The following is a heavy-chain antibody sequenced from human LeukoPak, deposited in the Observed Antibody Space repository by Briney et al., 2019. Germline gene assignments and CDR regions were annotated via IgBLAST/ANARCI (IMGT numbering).Heavy chain of an antibody. D-gene: IGHD6-13*01. CDR1: GFTFSDST. J-gene: IGHJ4*02. Sequence: GGSLRLSCAGSGFTFSDSTMHWVRQAPGKGLEWVAVISYDGTKKYYGDSVKGRFTISRDDSKNTVYLQMNNLRAEDTAMYYCAKAHGYSSRWYYFDHWGQGTLVTVSS. V-gene: IGHV3-30*04. CDR2: ISYDGTKK. CDR3: AKAHGYSSRWYYFDH.